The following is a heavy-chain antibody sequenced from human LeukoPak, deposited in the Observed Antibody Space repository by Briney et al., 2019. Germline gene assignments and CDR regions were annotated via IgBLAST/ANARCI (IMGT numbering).Heavy chain of an antibody. Sequence: SETLSLTCTVSGGSISSRDNYWVWFRQPPGKGLEWIGSIYYSGNTYYNPSLESRVTISVDTSKNQFSLKVSSATAADTAVYYCARQDTLTHYYVMDVWGQGTTVTVSS. D-gene: IGHD4-17*01. J-gene: IGHJ6*02. CDR1: GGSISSRDNY. V-gene: IGHV4-39*01. CDR3: ARQDTLTHYYVMDV. CDR2: IYYSGNT.